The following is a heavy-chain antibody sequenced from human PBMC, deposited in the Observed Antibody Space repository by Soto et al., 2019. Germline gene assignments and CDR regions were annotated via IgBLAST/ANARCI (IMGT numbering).Heavy chain of an antibody. CDR2: IYYSGST. V-gene: IGHV4-31*03. CDR3: ARYLSSSWSNYFDY. Sequence: TQSLTSTVSGGNIRSGGYYWSWIRQHPGKGLEWIGYIYYSGSTYYNPSLKSRVTISVDTSKNQFSLKLSSVTAADTAVYYCARYLSSSWSNYFDYWGQGTLVTVSS. CDR1: GGNIRSGGYY. D-gene: IGHD6-13*01. J-gene: IGHJ4*02.